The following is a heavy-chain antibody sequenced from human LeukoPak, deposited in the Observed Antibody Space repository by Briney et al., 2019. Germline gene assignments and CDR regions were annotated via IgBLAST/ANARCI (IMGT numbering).Heavy chain of an antibody. D-gene: IGHD3-3*02. CDR1: GFTFSRFD. CDR2: IYSGGST. V-gene: IGHV3-66*02. Sequence: GGSLRLSCAASGFTFSRFDMNWVRQAPGKGLEWVSVIYSGGSTYYADSVKGRFTISRDNSKNTLYLQMNSLRAEDTAVYYCAREISRTGAFDIWGQGTMVTVSS. CDR3: AREISRTGAFDI. J-gene: IGHJ3*02.